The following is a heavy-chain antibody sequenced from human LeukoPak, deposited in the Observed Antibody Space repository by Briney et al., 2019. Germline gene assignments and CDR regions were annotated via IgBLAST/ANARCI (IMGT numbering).Heavy chain of an antibody. Sequence: TGESLRLSCAASGFTFSSYSMNWVRQAPGKGLEWVANIKQDGSEKYYVDSVKGRFTISRDNAKNSLYLQMNSLRAEDTAVYYCARDHGSSGWYGNFDYWGQGTLVTVSS. D-gene: IGHD6-19*01. CDR2: IKQDGSEK. CDR1: GFTFSSYS. J-gene: IGHJ4*02. V-gene: IGHV3-7*01. CDR3: ARDHGSSGWYGNFDY.